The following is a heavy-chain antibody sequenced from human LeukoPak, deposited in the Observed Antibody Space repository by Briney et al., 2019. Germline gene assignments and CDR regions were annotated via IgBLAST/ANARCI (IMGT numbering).Heavy chain of an antibody. V-gene: IGHV4-30-4*08. Sequence: SQTLSLTCTVSGGSISSGDYYWSWIRQPPGKGLEWIGEINHSGSTNYNPSLKSRVTISVDTSKNQFSLKLSSVTAADTAVYYCARDTLRGYEVRGAHFDYWGQGTLVTVSS. J-gene: IGHJ4*02. D-gene: IGHD3-10*01. CDR1: GGSISSGDYY. CDR3: ARDTLRGYEVRGAHFDY. CDR2: INHSGST.